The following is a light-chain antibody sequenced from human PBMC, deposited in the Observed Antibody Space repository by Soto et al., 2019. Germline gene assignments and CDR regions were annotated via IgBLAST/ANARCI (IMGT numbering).Light chain of an antibody. Sequence: EIVMTQSPATLSVSPGERATLSCRASQTVGSNLAWYQQKPGQPPRLLIYDASTRATDIPARFTGSGSGTEFTLTISSLQSEDFAVYYCQQYKNWPPITFGQGTRLEI. CDR2: DAS. J-gene: IGKJ5*01. CDR1: QTVGSN. V-gene: IGKV3-15*01. CDR3: QQYKNWPPIT.